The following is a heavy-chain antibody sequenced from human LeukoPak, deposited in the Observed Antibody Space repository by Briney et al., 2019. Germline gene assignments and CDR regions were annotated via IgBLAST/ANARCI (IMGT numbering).Heavy chain of an antibody. V-gene: IGHV4-61*01. J-gene: IGHJ6*02. D-gene: IGHD1-26*01. CDR1: GGSVSSGSYY. Sequence: SETLSLTCTVSGGSVSSGSYYWSWIRQPPGKGLEWIGYIYYSGSTNYNPSLKSRVTISVDTSKNQFSLKLSSVTAADTAVYYCARVVGATYYGMDVWGQGTTVTVSS. CDR3: ARVVGATYYGMDV. CDR2: IYYSGST.